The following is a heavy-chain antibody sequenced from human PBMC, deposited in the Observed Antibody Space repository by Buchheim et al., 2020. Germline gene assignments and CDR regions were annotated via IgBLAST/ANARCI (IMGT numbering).Heavy chain of an antibody. J-gene: IGHJ6*02. CDR2: IYNSGST. V-gene: IGHV4-39*02. CDR1: GGSISSSSYY. CDR3: ARWGDSSGYYRLFYYYGMDV. D-gene: IGHD3-22*01. Sequence: QVQLQESGPGLVKPAETLSLTCTISGGSISSSSYYWGWIRQPPGKGLEWIVSIYNSGSTYYNPSLKSRVTMSVDTSKNHFSLKLSSVTAADTAVYYCARWGDSSGYYRLFYYYGMDVWGQGTT.